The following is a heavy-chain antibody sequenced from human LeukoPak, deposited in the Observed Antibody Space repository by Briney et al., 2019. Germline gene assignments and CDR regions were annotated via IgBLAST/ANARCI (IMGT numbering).Heavy chain of an antibody. V-gene: IGHV1-2*02. J-gene: IGHJ4*02. Sequence: ASVKVSCKASGYTFTGYYMHWVRQAPGQGLEWMGWINPNSGGTNYAQKFQGRVTMTRDTSISTAYMELSRLRSDDTAVYYCARPYYDFWSGYSYYFDYWGQGTLVTVSS. CDR2: INPNSGGT. D-gene: IGHD3-3*01. CDR1: GYTFTGYY. CDR3: ARPYYDFWSGYSYYFDY.